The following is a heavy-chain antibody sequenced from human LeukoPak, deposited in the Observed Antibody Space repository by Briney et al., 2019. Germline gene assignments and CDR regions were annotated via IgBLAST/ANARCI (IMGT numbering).Heavy chain of an antibody. Sequence: ASVKVSCKASGYTFTGYYMHWVRQAPGQGLEWMGLINPTGGSTGYAQKFQGRVTMTRDMSTSTDYMELSSLRSEDTAIYYCARGGLPVYYYYMDVWGKGTTVTISS. CDR1: GYTFTGYY. CDR2: INPTGGST. CDR3: ARGGLPVYYYYMDV. D-gene: IGHD3-16*01. J-gene: IGHJ6*03. V-gene: IGHV1-46*01.